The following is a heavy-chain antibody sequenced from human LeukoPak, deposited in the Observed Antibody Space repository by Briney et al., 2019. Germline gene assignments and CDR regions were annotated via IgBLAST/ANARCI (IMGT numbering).Heavy chain of an antibody. CDR2: ISYDGSNK. J-gene: IGHJ4*02. CDR1: GFTFSSYG. Sequence: GGSLRLSCAASGFTFSSYGMHWVRQAPGKGLEWVEVISYDGSNKYYADSVKGRFTVSRDNSKNTLYLQMNSLRAEDTAVYYCAKEREAGSGNIAFDYWGQGTLVTVSS. D-gene: IGHD3-10*01. CDR3: AKEREAGSGNIAFDY. V-gene: IGHV3-30*18.